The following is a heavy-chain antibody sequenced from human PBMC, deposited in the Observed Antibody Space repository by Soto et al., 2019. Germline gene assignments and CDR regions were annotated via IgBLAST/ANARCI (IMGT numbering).Heavy chain of an antibody. D-gene: IGHD3-22*01. Sequence: QVQLQESGPGLVKPSGTLSLTCAVSGGSISSSNWWSWVRQPPGKGLEWIGEIYHSGSTNYNPSLKSRVTISVDKSKNQFYLKLSSVTAADTAVYYCARDRLNAYYDSSGYRYFDYWGQGTLVTVSS. CDR1: GGSISSSNW. CDR2: IYHSGST. V-gene: IGHV4-4*02. J-gene: IGHJ4*02. CDR3: ARDRLNAYYDSSGYRYFDY.